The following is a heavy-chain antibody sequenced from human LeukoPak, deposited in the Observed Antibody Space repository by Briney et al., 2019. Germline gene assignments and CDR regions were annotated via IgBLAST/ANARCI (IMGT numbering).Heavy chain of an antibody. CDR2: INHSGST. J-gene: IGHJ5*02. D-gene: IGHD3-9*01. CDR1: GGSFSGYY. CDR3: ARGLVLRYFDWLSHNWFDP. Sequence: SETLSLTCAVYGGSFSGYYWSWIRQPPGKGLEWIGEINHSGSTNYNPSLKSRVTISVDTSKNQFSLKLSSVTAADTAVYYCARGLVLRYFDWLSHNWFDPWGQGTLVTVSS. V-gene: IGHV4-34*01.